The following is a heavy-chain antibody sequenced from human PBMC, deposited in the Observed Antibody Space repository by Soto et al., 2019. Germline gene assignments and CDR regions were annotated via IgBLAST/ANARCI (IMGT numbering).Heavy chain of an antibody. CDR3: ARCLTAGVDY. CDR1: GYSFTSLD. D-gene: IGHD1-26*01. Sequence: ASVKVSCKASGYSFTSLDINWVRQTAGQGLEWMGWMEPSSGKTGYAQKFHDRVTMTSDTSINTAYMELTTLTSDDTAFYYFARCLTAGVDYWGQGSLVTVSS. J-gene: IGHJ4*02. CDR2: MEPSSGKT. V-gene: IGHV1-8*01.